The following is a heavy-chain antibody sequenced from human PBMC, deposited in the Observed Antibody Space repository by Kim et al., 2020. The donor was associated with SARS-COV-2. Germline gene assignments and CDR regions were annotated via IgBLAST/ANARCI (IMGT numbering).Heavy chain of an antibody. Sequence: ASVKVSCQAFGYNFISFDINWVRQAPGQGPEWLGWMNPSTGKAGYSEKLQGRVTMTRQTSISTAYMELNSLKSDDTAIYYCTRSKLVWSPDTWGQGILVTVSP. V-gene: IGHV1-8*01. D-gene: IGHD2-8*02. CDR3: TRSKLVWSPDT. CDR2: MNPSTGKA. CDR1: GYNFISFD. J-gene: IGHJ5*02.